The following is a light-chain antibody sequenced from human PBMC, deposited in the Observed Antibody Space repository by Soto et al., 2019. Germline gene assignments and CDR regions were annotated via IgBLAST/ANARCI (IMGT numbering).Light chain of an antibody. CDR1: QTVSNNY. CDR3: QQYAGPPTT. Sequence: EIVLTHSPDTLSLSPGERATLSFRASQTVSNNYLAWCQQKPGQAPRVIMYGASRRATGIPDRFSGGGSGTDFTLTISRLEPEDFAVYFCQQYAGPPTTFGQGTRLEN. J-gene: IGKJ5*01. CDR2: GAS. V-gene: IGKV3-20*01.